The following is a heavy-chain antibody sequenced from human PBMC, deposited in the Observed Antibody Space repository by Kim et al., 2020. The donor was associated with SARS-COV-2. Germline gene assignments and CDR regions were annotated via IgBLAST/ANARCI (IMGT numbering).Heavy chain of an antibody. CDR2: ISWDGGST. CDR1: GFTFDDYT. D-gene: IGHD5-12*01. J-gene: IGHJ4*02. V-gene: IGHV3-43*01. Sequence: GGSLRLSCAASGFTFDDYTMHWVRQAPGKGLEWVSLISWDGGSTYYADSVKGRFTISRDNSKNSLYLQMNSLRTEDTALYYCAKDRAHSGYDRGGYFDYWGQGTLVTVSS. CDR3: AKDRAHSGYDRGGYFDY.